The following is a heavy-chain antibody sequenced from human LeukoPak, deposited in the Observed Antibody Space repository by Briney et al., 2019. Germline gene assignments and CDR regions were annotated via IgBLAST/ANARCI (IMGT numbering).Heavy chain of an antibody. J-gene: IGHJ4*02. CDR1: GGFIINGKW. CDR2: ISHSGSP. CDR3: ARDSIAGYSLSW. Sequence: SETLSLTCGVSGGFIINGKWWSWVRPPPGKGLEWIGEISHSGSPNYNPSLKGRLTLSVDTAKNQFSLKLSSVTAADTAVYYCARDSIAGYSLSWWGQGTLVTVSS. V-gene: IGHV4/OR15-8*01. D-gene: IGHD3-9*01.